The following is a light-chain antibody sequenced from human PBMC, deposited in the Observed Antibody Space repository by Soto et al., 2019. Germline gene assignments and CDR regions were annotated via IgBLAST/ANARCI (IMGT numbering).Light chain of an antibody. V-gene: IGKV1-5*01. CDR3: KQCFWHWK. J-gene: IGKJ1*01. CDR2: DAS. CDR1: QNISTS. Sequence: PSTLSASVGDRVTITCRASQNISTSLAWYQQTPGKAPKLLISDASTWESGVPARFGGSGSGIEFTLSITSLQPDDFATYYCKQCFWHWKFGQGTKVDIK.